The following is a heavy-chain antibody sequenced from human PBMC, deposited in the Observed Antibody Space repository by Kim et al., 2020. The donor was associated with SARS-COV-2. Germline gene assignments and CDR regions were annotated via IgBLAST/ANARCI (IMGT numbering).Heavy chain of an antibody. CDR1: GYSFTSYW. CDR2: IDPSDSYT. J-gene: IGHJ6*02. V-gene: IGHV5-10-1*01. CDR3: ARPSPSYSGSSYYYYGMDV. Sequence: GESLKISCKGSGYSFTSYWISWVRQMPGKGLEWMGRIDPSDSYTNYSPSFQGHVTISADKSISTAYLQWSSLKASDTAMYYCARPSPSYSGSSYYYYGMDVWGQGTTVTVSS. D-gene: IGHD1-26*01.